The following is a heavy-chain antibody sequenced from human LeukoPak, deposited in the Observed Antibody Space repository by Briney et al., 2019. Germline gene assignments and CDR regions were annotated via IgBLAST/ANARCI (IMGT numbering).Heavy chain of an antibody. CDR3: ATSGYSYGGDETFDI. J-gene: IGHJ3*02. D-gene: IGHD5-18*01. CDR2: FDPEDGET. V-gene: IGHV1-24*01. Sequence: GASVKVSCKVSGYTLTELSMHWVRQAPGKGLEWMGGFDPEDGETIYAQKFQGRVTMTEDTSTDTAYMELSSLRSEDTAVYYCATSGYSYGGDETFDIWGQGTMVTVSS. CDR1: GYTLTELS.